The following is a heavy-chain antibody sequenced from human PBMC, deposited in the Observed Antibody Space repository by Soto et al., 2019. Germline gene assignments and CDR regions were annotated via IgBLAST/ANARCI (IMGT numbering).Heavy chain of an antibody. V-gene: IGHV3-23*01. CDR1: GFTFSSYA. J-gene: IGHJ4*02. Sequence: GGSLRLSCAASGFTFSSYAMSLVRQAQGKGLEWVSAISGSGGSTYYADSVKDRFTISRDNSKNTLYLQMNSLRAEDTAVYYCAKDVRYVAVTGPSADYWGQGTLVTVSS. CDR3: AKDVRYVAVTGPSADY. CDR2: ISGSGGST. D-gene: IGHD2-21*02.